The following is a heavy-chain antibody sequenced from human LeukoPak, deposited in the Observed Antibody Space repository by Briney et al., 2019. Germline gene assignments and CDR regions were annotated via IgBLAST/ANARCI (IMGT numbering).Heavy chain of an antibody. D-gene: IGHD3-16*02. CDR2: IYSGGST. CDR1: GFTVSSNY. Sequence: GGSLRLSCAASGFTVSSNYMSWVRQAPGKGLEWVSVIYSGGSTYYADSVKGRFTISRDNSKNTLYLQMNSLRAEDTAVYYCARAAGEYDYVWGSYRLWGQGTLVTVSS. J-gene: IGHJ4*02. CDR3: ARAAGEYDYVWGSYRL. V-gene: IGHV3-66*01.